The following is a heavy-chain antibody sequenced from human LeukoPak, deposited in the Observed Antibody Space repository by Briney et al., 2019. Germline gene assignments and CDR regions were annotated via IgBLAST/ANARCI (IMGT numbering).Heavy chain of an antibody. Sequence: SETLSLTCAVYRGSFSGYYWTWIRQSPGKGLEWIGEINHSGTTNYNPSLKSRVTISIDTSKNQFSLKLSSVTAADTAVYYCARGPTIDYDILTGYYCFDYWGQRTLVTVSS. CDR2: INHSGTT. CDR1: RGSFSGYY. D-gene: IGHD3-9*01. V-gene: IGHV4-34*01. J-gene: IGHJ4*02. CDR3: ARGPTIDYDILTGYYCFDY.